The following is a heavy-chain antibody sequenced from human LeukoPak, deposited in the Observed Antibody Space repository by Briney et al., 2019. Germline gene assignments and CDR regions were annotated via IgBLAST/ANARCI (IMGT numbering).Heavy chain of an antibody. CDR1: GFTFSSYA. V-gene: IGHV3-23*01. CDR3: AKQKGSASGASDY. D-gene: IGHD1-26*01. CDR2: ISGDGGST. Sequence: GGSLRLSCAASGFTFSSYAINWVRQAPGKGLECVSAISGDGGSTYYADSVKGRFTISRDNSKNTMYLQMNSLRAEDMAVYYCAKQKGSASGASDYWGQGTLVTVSS. J-gene: IGHJ4*02.